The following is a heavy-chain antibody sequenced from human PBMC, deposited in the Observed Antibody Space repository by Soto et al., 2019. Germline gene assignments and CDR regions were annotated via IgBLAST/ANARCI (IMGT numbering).Heavy chain of an antibody. V-gene: IGHV5-51*01. CDR1: GYSFTSYW. CDR2: IYPGDSDT. Sequence: VESLKISCKGSGYSFTSYWIGWVRQMPGKGLEWMGIIYPGDSDTRYSPSFQGQVTISADKSISTAYLQWSSLKASDTAMYYCARHVVAGGVTRYYYYYYMDVWGKGTTVTVSS. D-gene: IGHD3-16*01. CDR3: ARHVVAGGVTRYYYYYYMDV. J-gene: IGHJ6*03.